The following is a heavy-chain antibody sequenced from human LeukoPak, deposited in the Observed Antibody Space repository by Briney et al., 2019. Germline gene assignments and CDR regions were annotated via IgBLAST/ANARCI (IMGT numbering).Heavy chain of an antibody. V-gene: IGHV1-69*04. CDR1: GGTFSSYA. D-gene: IGHD6-13*01. J-gene: IGHJ4*02. CDR2: IIPILGIA. Sequence: SVKVSCKASGGTFSSYAISWVRQAPGQGLEWMGRIIPILGIANYAQKFQGRVTITADKSTSTAYMELSSLRSEDTAVYYCAREALAAAGTGPLDYWGQGTLVTASS. CDR3: AREALAAAGTGPLDY.